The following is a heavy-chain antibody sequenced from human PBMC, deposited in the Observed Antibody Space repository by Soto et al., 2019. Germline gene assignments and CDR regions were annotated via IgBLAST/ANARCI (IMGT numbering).Heavy chain of an antibody. CDR2: ISGSGGST. V-gene: IGHV3-23*01. J-gene: IGHJ4*02. D-gene: IGHD1-1*01. CDR3: AKNSNVGKHWPYAVDY. CDR1: GFTSSSYA. Sequence: EVQLLESGGGLVQPGGSLRLSCAASGFTSSSYAMSWVRQAPGKGLEWVSAISGSGGSTHYADSVKGRFTISRDNSKNTLYLQMNSLRAEDTAVYYCAKNSNVGKHWPYAVDYWGQGTLVTVSS.